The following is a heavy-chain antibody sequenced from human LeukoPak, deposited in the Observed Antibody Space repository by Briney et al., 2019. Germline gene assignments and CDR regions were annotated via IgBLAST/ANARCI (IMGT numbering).Heavy chain of an antibody. J-gene: IGHJ6*03. Sequence: GGALRLSCAASGFTFSSYAMSWVRQAPGKGLEWVAAISGSGGSTYYGGSVKGRYTISRDNSKNTLYLQVNSLRVKDPAVYYCAKVAAVAGRSYYYYYMDVWGKGTTVTVSS. D-gene: IGHD6-19*01. V-gene: IGHV3-23*01. CDR3: AKVAAVAGRSYYYYYMDV. CDR2: ISGSGGST. CDR1: GFTFSSYA.